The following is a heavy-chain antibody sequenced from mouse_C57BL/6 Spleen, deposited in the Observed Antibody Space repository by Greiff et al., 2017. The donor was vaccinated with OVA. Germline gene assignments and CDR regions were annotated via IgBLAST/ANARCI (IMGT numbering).Heavy chain of an antibody. CDR3: ARAGTDAMDY. V-gene: IGHV5-17*01. Sequence: EVQVVESGGGLVKPGGSLKLSCAASGFTFSDYGMHWVRQAPEKGLEWVAYISRGSSTIYYADTVKGRFTISRDNAKNTLFLQMTSLRSEDTAMYYCARAGTDAMDYWGQGTSVTVSS. CDR1: GFTFSDYG. D-gene: IGHD4-1*01. CDR2: ISRGSSTI. J-gene: IGHJ4*01.